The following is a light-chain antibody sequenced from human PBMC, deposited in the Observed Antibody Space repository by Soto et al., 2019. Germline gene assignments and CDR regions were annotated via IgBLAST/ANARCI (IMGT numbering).Light chain of an antibody. J-gene: IGLJ2*01. V-gene: IGLV2-11*01. CDR1: SSNVGGYDF. CDR2: DVN. Sequence: QSVLTQPRSLSGSPGQSVTISCTGTSSNVGGYDFVSWYQQHPGKAPKLIVYDVNKRASGVPDRFSGSKSGNTASLTISGLQAEDEADYFCCSYAGNYRVFGGGTKLTVL. CDR3: CSYAGNYRV.